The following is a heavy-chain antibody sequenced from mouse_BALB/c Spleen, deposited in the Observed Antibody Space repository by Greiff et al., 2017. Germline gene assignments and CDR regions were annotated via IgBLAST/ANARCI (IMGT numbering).Heavy chain of an antibody. CDR1: GYTFTSYW. D-gene: IGHD2-14*01. V-gene: IGHV1-5*01. J-gene: IGHJ1*01. CDR2: IYPGNSDT. CDR3: TNLWVQQSYFEV. Sequence: EVQLQQSGTVLARPGASVKMSCKASGYTFTSYWMHWVKQRPGQGLEWIGAIYPGNSDTSYNQKFKGKAKLTAVTSTSTAYMEISSLTNEDSAVYDCTNLWVQQSYFEVWGAGTTVTVS.